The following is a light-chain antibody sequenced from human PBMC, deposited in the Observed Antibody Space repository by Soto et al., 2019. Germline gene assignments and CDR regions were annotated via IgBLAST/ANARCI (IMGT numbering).Light chain of an antibody. V-gene: IGKV1-33*01. CDR2: DAS. CDR3: QQYENLPT. J-gene: IGKJ5*01. Sequence: DIQMTQSPSTLSAPVGDRVTITCRASQSISSWLAWYQQKPGRAPKLLIYDASNLEAGVPSRFRGSGSGTDFTFTISRLQPEDIATYYCQQYENLPTFGQGTRLEIK. CDR1: QSISSW.